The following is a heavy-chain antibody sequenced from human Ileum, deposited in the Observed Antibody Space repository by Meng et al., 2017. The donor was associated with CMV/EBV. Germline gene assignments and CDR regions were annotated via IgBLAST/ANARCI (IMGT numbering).Heavy chain of an antibody. J-gene: IGHJ4*02. CDR3: TAGVMVPAAHDY. Sequence: SGLNVSNEWMRWVRQPPGKGMEWVGRVKGKSDGGATDYAVPVNGRFTISRDDSRNTLYLRMNSLKAEDAAVYYCTAGVMVPAAHDYWGQGTLVTVSS. V-gene: IGHV3-15*01. CDR1: GLNVSNEW. D-gene: IGHD2-2*01. CDR2: VKGKSDGGAT.